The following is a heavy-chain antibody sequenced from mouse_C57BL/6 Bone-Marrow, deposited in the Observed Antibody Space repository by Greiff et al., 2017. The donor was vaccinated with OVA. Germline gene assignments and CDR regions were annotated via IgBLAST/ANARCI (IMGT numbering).Heavy chain of an antibody. V-gene: IGHV5-6*01. J-gene: IGHJ3*01. CDR2: ISSGGSYT. CDR1: GFTFSSYG. Sequence: EVMLVESGGDLVKPGGSLKLSCAASGFTFSSYGMSWVRQTPDKRLEWVATISSGGSYTYYPDSVKGRFTISRDNAKNTLYRQMSSLKSEDTAMYYCARPLNWDWFAYWGQGTLVTVSA. D-gene: IGHD4-1*01. CDR3: ARPLNWDWFAY.